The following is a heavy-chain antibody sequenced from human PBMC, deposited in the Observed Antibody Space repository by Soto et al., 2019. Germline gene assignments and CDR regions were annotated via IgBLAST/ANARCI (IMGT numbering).Heavy chain of an antibody. CDR3: AKDLYYYDSSGYNPIYYYGMDV. CDR1: GFTFSSYG. V-gene: IGHV3-30*18. J-gene: IGHJ6*02. D-gene: IGHD3-22*01. CDR2: ISYDGSNK. Sequence: PGGSLRLSCAASGFTFSSYGMHWVRQAPGKGLEWVAVISYDGSNKYYADSVKGRFTISRDNSKNTLYLQMNSLRAEDTAVYYCAKDLYYYDSSGYNPIYYYGMDVWGQGTTVTV.